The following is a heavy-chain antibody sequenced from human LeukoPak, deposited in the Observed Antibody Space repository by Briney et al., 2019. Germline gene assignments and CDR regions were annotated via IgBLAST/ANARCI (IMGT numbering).Heavy chain of an antibody. CDR1: GGSFSGYY. V-gene: IGHV4-34*01. CDR3: ARGYFSSTSCYNFFDY. J-gene: IGHJ4*02. CDR2: INHSGST. D-gene: IGHD2-2*02. Sequence: SETLSLTCAVYGGSFSGYYWSWIRQPPGKGLEWIGEINHSGSTNYNPSLKSRVTISVDTSKNQFSLKLSSVTAADTAVYYCARGYFSSTSCYNFFDYWGQGTLVTVSS.